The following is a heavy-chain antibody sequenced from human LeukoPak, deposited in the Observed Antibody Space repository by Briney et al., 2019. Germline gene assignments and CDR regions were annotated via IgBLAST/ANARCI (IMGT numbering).Heavy chain of an antibody. CDR3: AKGFLEWLYYFDH. D-gene: IGHD3-3*01. Sequence: GGSLRLSCAASGFTIISNYMSWVRQAPGKGLEWVSAISGSGGSTYYADSVKGRFTISRDNSKNTLYLQMNSLRAEDTAVYYCAKGFLEWLYYFDHWGQGTLVTVSS. J-gene: IGHJ4*02. CDR2: ISGSGGST. CDR1: GFTIISNY. V-gene: IGHV3-23*01.